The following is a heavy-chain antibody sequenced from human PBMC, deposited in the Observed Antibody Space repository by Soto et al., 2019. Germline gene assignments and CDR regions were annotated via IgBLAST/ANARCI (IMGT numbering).Heavy chain of an antibody. CDR3: AGGPDYGDYDA. Sequence: QVQLRQWGAGLLKPSETLSLTCVVSGGSFTDYKWTWIRQSPEKGLEWIGEIRHNGDTDPKPSLSSRLTMSLDTSKNQFSLHLSSVTSADTAVYFCAGGPDYGDYDAWGQGTLVTVSS. V-gene: IGHV4-34*01. CDR1: GGSFTDYK. D-gene: IGHD4-17*01. J-gene: IGHJ5*02. CDR2: IRHNGDT.